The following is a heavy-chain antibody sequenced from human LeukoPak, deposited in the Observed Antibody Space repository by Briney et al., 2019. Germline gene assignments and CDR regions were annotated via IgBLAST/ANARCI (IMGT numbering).Heavy chain of an antibody. CDR2: IKQDGSEK. CDR1: GFTFSSYW. Sequence: GGSLRLSCAASGFTFSSYWMSWVRQAPGKGLEWVANIKQDGSEKYYVDSVKGRFTISRDNAKNSLYLQMGSLRAEDMAVYYCAREAGLNDDAFDIWGQGTMVTVSS. V-gene: IGHV3-7*01. D-gene: IGHD6-19*01. J-gene: IGHJ3*02. CDR3: AREAGLNDDAFDI.